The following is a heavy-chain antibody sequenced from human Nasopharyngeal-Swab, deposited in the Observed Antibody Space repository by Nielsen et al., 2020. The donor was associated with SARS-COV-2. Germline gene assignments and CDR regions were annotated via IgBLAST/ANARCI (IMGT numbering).Heavy chain of an antibody. Sequence: ASVKVSCKASGYTFTSYAMHWMRQAPGQRLEWMGWINAGNGNTKYSQKFQGRVTITRDTSASTAYMELSSLRSEDTAVYYCAGGDIVVVPAKGNWFDPWGQGTLVTVSS. V-gene: IGHV1-3*01. J-gene: IGHJ5*02. CDR3: AGGDIVVVPAKGNWFDP. D-gene: IGHD2-2*01. CDR2: INAGNGNT. CDR1: GYTFTSYA.